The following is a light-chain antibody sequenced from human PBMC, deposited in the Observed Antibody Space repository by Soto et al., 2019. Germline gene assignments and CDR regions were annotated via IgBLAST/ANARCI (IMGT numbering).Light chain of an antibody. CDR1: QSISSR. CDR2: DAS. V-gene: IGKV1-5*01. J-gene: IGKJ2*01. Sequence: DIQMTQSPSTLSASVGDRVTITCRASQSISSRLAWYQQKPGKAPKLLVYDASTLQSGVPSRFSGSGSGTEFTLIISSLQPDDFVTYYCQQYKSYPYTFGQGTKVEIK. CDR3: QQYKSYPYT.